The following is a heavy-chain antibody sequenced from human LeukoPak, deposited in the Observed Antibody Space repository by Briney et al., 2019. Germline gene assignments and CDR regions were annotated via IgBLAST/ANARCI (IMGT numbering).Heavy chain of an antibody. V-gene: IGHV4-59*08. CDR2: IHYSGST. D-gene: IGHD3-22*01. CDR1: GGSISSYY. Sequence: SETLSLTCTVSGGSISSYYWSWIRQPPGKGLEWIGYIHYSGSTNYNPSLKSRVTISVDTSKNQFSLKLSSVTAADTAVYYCASGVVVITTRPFDYWGQGTLVTVSS. CDR3: ASGVVVITTRPFDY. J-gene: IGHJ4*02.